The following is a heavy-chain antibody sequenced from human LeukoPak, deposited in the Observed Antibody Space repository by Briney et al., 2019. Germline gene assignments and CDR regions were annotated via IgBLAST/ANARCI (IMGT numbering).Heavy chain of an antibody. Sequence: SVKVSCKASGGTFSSYAISWARQAPGQGLEWMGRIIPILGIANYAQKFQGRVTITADKSTSTAYMELSSLRSEDTAVYYCARDYYDSSGYLDAFDIWGQGTMVTVSS. D-gene: IGHD3-22*01. CDR3: ARDYYDSSGYLDAFDI. CDR2: IIPILGIA. CDR1: GGTFSSYA. J-gene: IGHJ3*02. V-gene: IGHV1-69*04.